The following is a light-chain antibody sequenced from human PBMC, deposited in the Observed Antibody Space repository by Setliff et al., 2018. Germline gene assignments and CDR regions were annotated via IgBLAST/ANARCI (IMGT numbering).Light chain of an antibody. CDR1: NSDIGTYNL. CDR2: EVT. V-gene: IGLV2-23*02. CDR3: SSYGRNRSYVYVL. Sequence: QSALTQPASVSGSPGQSITISCTGANSDIGTYNLVSWYQQYPGRAPNLMIYEVTRRPSGVSDRFSASKSGTASQTISGLQAEDEADYYCSSYGRNRSYVYVLFGGGTKVTVL. J-gene: IGLJ2*01.